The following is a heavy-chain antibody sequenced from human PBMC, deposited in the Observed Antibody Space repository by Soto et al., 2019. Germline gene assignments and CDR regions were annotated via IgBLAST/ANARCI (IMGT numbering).Heavy chain of an antibody. CDR3: ARVHVMVVAGSTFDY. J-gene: IGHJ4*01. D-gene: IGHD6-19*01. Sequence: SETLSLTCTVSGCSISSGSYWAWIRQPPGKGPEWIASIYHGGTTFYNPSLKSRITISVDTSNNQFSLKLTSVTAADTAVYYCARVHVMVVAGSTFDYWGHGTLVTVSS. V-gene: IGHV4-38-2*02. CDR1: GCSISSGSY. CDR2: IYHGGTT.